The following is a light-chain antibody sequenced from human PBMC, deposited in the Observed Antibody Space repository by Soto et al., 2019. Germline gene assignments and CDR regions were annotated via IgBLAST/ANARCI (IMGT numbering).Light chain of an antibody. CDR3: QRYDFSPT. CDR1: QSVDNNR. V-gene: IGKV3-20*01. CDR2: GAS. J-gene: IGKJ1*01. Sequence: EIVMTQSPATLSLSPGERATLSCRASQSVDNNRLAWYQQRPGQTPRILIWGASNSAAGVPDRFSGSGSGTDFSFTISRLEPDDFAVYYCQRYDFSPTFGQGTKVEIK.